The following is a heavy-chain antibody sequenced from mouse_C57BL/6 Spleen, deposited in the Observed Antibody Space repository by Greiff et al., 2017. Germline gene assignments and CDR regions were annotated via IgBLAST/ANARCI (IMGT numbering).Heavy chain of an antibody. CDR3: ARVLYDYDEGIYAKDY. Sequence: EVKVVESEGGLVQPGSSMKLSCTASGFTFSDYYMAWVRQVPEKGLEWVANINYDGSSTYYLDSLKSRFIISRDNAKNILYLQMSSLKSEDTATYYCARVLYDYDEGIYAKDYRGQGTSVTVYS. V-gene: IGHV5-16*01. CDR1: GFTFSDYY. J-gene: IGHJ4*01. D-gene: IGHD2-4*01. CDR2: INYDGSST.